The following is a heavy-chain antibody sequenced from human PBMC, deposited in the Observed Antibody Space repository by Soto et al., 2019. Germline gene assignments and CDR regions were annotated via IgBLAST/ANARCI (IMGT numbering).Heavy chain of an antibody. Sequence: QVQLVESGGGVVQPGRSLRLSCAASGFTFSSSAMHWVRQAPGKGLEWVAVISYDGSNKYYADSVKGRFTISRDNSKTTVYLQVYRLRAEDTAVYYCARDYYRFNSGYGFSMDVWGQGTTVTVSS. J-gene: IGHJ6*02. V-gene: IGHV3-30-3*01. CDR3: ARDYYRFNSGYGFSMDV. CDR1: GFTFSSSA. D-gene: IGHD5-12*01. CDR2: ISYDGSNK.